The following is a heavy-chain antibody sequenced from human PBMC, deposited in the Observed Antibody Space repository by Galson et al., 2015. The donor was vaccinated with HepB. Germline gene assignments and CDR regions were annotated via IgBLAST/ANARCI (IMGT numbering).Heavy chain of an antibody. D-gene: IGHD1-26*01. CDR1: GFTSSSYD. J-gene: IGHJ6*03. V-gene: IGHV3-13*01. Sequence: SLRLSCAASGFTSSSYDMHWVRQATGKGLEWVSAIGTAGDTYYPGSVKGRFTISRENAKNSLYLQMNSLRAGDTAVYYCARGVGNYYAADYYYCMDVWGKGTTVTVSS. CDR2: IGTAGDT. CDR3: ARGVGNYYAADYYYCMDV.